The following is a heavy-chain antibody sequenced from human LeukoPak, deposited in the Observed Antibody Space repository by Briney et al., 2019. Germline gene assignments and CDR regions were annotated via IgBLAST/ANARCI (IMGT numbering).Heavy chain of an antibody. J-gene: IGHJ6*02. Sequence: PGGSLRLSCAAAGFTFSNYAMHWVRQSPGKGLEWVAVVWYDGSNKYYADSVKGRFTISRDNSKNTLSLQMNSLRAEDTAVYYCARSYYGNPYGRDVWGQGTTLTVSS. CDR3: ARSYYGNPYGRDV. V-gene: IGHV3-33*01. CDR1: GFTFSNYA. CDR2: VWYDGSNK. D-gene: IGHD3-10*01.